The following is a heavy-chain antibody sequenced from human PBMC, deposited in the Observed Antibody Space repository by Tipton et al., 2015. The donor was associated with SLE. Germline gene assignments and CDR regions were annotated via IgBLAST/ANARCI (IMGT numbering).Heavy chain of an antibody. CDR2: ISAYNGNT. Sequence: QSGAEVKKPGASVKVSCKASGYTFTSYGISWVRQAPGQGLEWMGWISAYNGNTNYAQKLQGRVTMTTDTSTRTAYMGLRSLRSDDTAVYYCARAPRPTLLDYWGQGTLVTVSS. J-gene: IGHJ4*02. D-gene: IGHD3-16*01. CDR1: GYTFTSYG. V-gene: IGHV1-18*01. CDR3: ARAPRPTLLDY.